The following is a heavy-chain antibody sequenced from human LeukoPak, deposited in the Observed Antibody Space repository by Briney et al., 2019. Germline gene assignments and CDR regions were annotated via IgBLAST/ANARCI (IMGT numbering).Heavy chain of an antibody. CDR3: ARGGYSGYDSVYYMDV. CDR2: IYYSGST. CDR1: GGSISSYY. D-gene: IGHD5-12*01. J-gene: IGHJ6*03. V-gene: IGHV4-59*01. Sequence: PSETLSLTCTVSGGSISSYYWSWIRQPPGKGLEWIGYIYYSGSTNYNPSLKSRVTITVDTSKNQFSLKLRSVTAADTAVYYCARGGYSGYDSVYYMDVWGKGTTVTVSS.